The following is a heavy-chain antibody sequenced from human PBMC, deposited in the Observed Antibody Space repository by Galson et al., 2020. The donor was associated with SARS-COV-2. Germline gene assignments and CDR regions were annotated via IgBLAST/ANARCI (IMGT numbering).Heavy chain of an antibody. CDR1: GFTFDDYA. Sequence: GGSLRLSCAASGFTFDDYAMHWVRQAPGKGLEWVSGISWNSGSIGYADSVKGRFTISRDNAKNSLYLQMNSLRAEDTALYYCAKDIRPITMIPLGYAFDIWGQGTMVTVSS. V-gene: IGHV3-9*01. CDR3: AKDIRPITMIPLGYAFDI. D-gene: IGHD3-22*01. CDR2: ISWNSGSI. J-gene: IGHJ3*02.